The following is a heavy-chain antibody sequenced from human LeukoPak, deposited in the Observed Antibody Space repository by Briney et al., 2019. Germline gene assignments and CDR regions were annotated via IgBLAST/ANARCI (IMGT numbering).Heavy chain of an antibody. CDR2: IKQDGSEK. Sequence: PGGSLRLSCAASGFPFSSYWMSWVRQAPGKGLEWVANIKQDGSEKYYVDSVKGRFTISRDNAKNSLYLQMNSLRAEDTAVYYCAGGSGFRTFFGYWGQGTLVTVSS. J-gene: IGHJ4*02. D-gene: IGHD3-10*01. CDR3: AGGSGFRTFFGY. V-gene: IGHV3-7*01. CDR1: GFPFSSYW.